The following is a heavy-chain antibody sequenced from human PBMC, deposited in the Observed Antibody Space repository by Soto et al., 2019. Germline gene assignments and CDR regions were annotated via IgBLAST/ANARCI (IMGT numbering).Heavy chain of an antibody. CDR1: GYSFTSYW. Sequence: EVQLVQSGAEVKKPGESLKISCKGSGYSFTSYWIGWVRQMPGKGLEWMGIIYPGDSDTRYSPSFQSQVTISADKSISTAYLQWSSLKASDTAMYYCARSASSSGWSFLGGGWFDPWGQGTLVTVSS. CDR2: IYPGDSDT. J-gene: IGHJ5*02. D-gene: IGHD6-19*01. V-gene: IGHV5-51*03. CDR3: ARSASSSGWSFLGGGWFDP.